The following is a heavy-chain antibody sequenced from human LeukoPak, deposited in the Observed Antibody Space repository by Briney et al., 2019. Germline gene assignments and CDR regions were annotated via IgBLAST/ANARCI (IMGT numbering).Heavy chain of an antibody. Sequence: PGGSLRLSCAASGFTFSSYGMNWVRQAPGKGLEWVSSISGSGGSTNYADSVKGRFIISRDSSKNTPYLQMTSLRAEDTAVYYCARGSNYYDSSQFAYWGQGTLVTVSS. D-gene: IGHD3-22*01. CDR1: GFTFSSYG. J-gene: IGHJ4*02. CDR3: ARGSNYYDSSQFAY. CDR2: ISGSGGST. V-gene: IGHV3-23*01.